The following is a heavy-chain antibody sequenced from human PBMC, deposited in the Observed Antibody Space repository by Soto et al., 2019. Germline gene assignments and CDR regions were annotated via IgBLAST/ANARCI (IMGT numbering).Heavy chain of an antibody. CDR3: AKRGTAEPRIVGVITPYFGH. D-gene: IGHD3-22*01. Sequence: EVQLLESGGGLVQPGGSLRLSCAASGFTFSSYAMSWVRQAPGKGLEWVSAISGSGGSTYYADSVKGRFTISRDNSKNPLYLQLNSLRAEDTAVYYCAKRGTAEPRIVGVITPYFGHWGQGTLVTVSS. CDR2: ISGSGGST. J-gene: IGHJ4*02. V-gene: IGHV3-23*01. CDR1: GFTFSSYA.